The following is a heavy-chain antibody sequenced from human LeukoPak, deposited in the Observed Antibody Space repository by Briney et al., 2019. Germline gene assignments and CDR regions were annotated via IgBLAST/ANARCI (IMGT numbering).Heavy chain of an antibody. V-gene: IGHV4-30-4*07. Sequence: SQTLSLTCAVSGGSTSSGGYSWSWIRQPPGKGLEWIGYSYYSGSTYYNPSLKSRVTISVDTSRNQFSLKLTSVTAADTAVYYCARGNTGGYYFDFWGQGTLVTVSS. CDR2: SYYSGST. CDR3: ARGNTGGYYFDF. D-gene: IGHD6-25*01. J-gene: IGHJ4*02. CDR1: GGSTSSGGYS.